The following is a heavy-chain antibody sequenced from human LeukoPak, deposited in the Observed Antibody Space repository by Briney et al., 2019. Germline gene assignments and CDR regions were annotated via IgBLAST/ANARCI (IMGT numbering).Heavy chain of an antibody. D-gene: IGHD3-16*01. CDR2: IYYSGST. V-gene: IGHV4-59*01. CDR1: GGSISSYY. J-gene: IGHJ5*02. Sequence: SETLSLTCTVSGGSISSYYWSWIRQPPGKGLEWIGYIYYSGSTNYNPSLKSRVTISVDTSKNQFSLKLRSVTAADTAVYYCARGGWGWFDPWGQGTLVTVSS. CDR3: ARGGWGWFDP.